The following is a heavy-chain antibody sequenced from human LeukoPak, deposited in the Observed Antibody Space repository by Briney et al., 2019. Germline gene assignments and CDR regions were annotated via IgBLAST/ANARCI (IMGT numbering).Heavy chain of an antibody. J-gene: IGHJ4*02. D-gene: IGHD6-13*01. CDR3: AKSRPAYSSSWYYFDY. CDR2: ISYDGSNK. Sequence: PGGSLRLSCAASGFTFSSYGMHWVRQAPGKGLEWVAVISYDGSNKYYADSVKGRFTISRDNSKNTLYLQMNSLRAEDTAVYYCAKSRPAYSSSWYYFDYWGQGTLVTVSS. V-gene: IGHV3-30*18. CDR1: GFTFSSYG.